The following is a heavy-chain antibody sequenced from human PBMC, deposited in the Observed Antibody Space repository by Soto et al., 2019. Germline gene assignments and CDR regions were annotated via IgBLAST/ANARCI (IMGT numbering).Heavy chain of an antibody. V-gene: IGHV4-34*01. Sequence: SETLSLTCAVYGGSFSGYYWSWIRQPPGKGLEWIGEINHSGSTNYNTSIKSRVTISVDTSKNQCSLKLSSVTAADTAVYYCARPSIAAAYDYWGQGTLVTVSS. J-gene: IGHJ4*02. CDR3: ARPSIAAAYDY. CDR2: INHSGST. D-gene: IGHD6-13*01. CDR1: GGSFSGYY.